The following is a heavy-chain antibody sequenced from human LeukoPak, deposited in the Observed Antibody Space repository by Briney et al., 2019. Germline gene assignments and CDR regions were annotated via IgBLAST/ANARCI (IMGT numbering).Heavy chain of an antibody. CDR3: ARDLRIQYDFWSGYQFDY. J-gene: IGHJ4*02. CDR2: ISSSSSYI. V-gene: IGHV3-11*04. CDR1: GFIFSDHY. D-gene: IGHD3-3*01. Sequence: GGSLRLSCAASGFIFSDHYMSWIRQAPGKGLEWVSSISSSSSYIYYADSVKGRFTISRDNAKNSLYLQMNSLRAEDTAVYYCARDLRIQYDFWSGYQFDYWGQGTLVTVSS.